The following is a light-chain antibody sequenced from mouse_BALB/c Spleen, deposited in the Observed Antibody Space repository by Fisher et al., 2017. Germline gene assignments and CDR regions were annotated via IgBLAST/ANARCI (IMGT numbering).Light chain of an antibody. J-gene: IGKJ2*01. Sequence: IVLTQSPAIMSASPGEKVTITCSASSSVSYMHWYQQKSGTSPKLWIYDTSNLASGVPARFSGSGSGTSYSLTISSMEAEDAATYYCQQWSSNPPTFGGGTKLEIK. CDR3: QQWSSNPPT. CDR1: SSVSY. V-gene: IGKV4-59*01. CDR2: DTS.